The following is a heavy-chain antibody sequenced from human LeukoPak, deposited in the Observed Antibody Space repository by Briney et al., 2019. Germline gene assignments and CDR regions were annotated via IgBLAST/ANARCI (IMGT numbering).Heavy chain of an antibody. D-gene: IGHD3-10*01. CDR1: GGSFSGYY. CDR3: ARDLGAYYYGSGDAFDI. Sequence: SETLSLTCAVYGGSFSGYYWSWIRQPPGKGLEWIGYIYYSGSTNYNPSLKSRVTISVDTSKNQFSLKLSSVTAADTAVYYCARDLGAYYYGSGDAFDIWGQGTMVTVSS. J-gene: IGHJ3*02. CDR2: IYYSGST. V-gene: IGHV4-59*01.